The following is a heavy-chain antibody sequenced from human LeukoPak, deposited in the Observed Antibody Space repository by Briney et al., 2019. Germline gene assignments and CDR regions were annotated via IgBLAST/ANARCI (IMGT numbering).Heavy chain of an antibody. CDR3: AGRQRGYSRY. CDR2: INHSGST. V-gene: IGHV4-34*01. CDR1: GGSFSGYY. J-gene: IGHJ4*02. Sequence: SETLSLTCAVYGGSFSGYYWSWIRQPPGKGLEWIGEINHSGSTNYNPSLKSRVTISVDTSKNQFSLKLSSVTAADTAVYYCAGRQRGYSRYWGQGTLVTVSS. D-gene: IGHD5-12*01.